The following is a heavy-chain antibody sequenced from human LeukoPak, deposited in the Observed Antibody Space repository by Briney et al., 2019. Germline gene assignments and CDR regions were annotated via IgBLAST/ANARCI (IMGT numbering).Heavy chain of an antibody. V-gene: IGHV4-61*02. CDR3: ARDNWIRPYNWFDP. CDR2: IYTSGST. J-gene: IGHJ5*02. CDR1: GGSISSGSYY. Sequence: PSETLSLTCTVSGGSISSGSYYWSWIRQPAGKGLEWIGRIYTSGSTNYNPSLKSRVTISVDTSKNQFSLKLSSVTAADTAVYYCARDNWIRPYNWFDPWGQGTLVTVSS. D-gene: IGHD1-20*01.